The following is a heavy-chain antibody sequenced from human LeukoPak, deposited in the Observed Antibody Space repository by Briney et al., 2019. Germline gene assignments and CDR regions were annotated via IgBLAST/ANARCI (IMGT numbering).Heavy chain of an antibody. CDR3: ARDYYEDAFDI. CDR2: ISGIGGST. D-gene: IGHD3-22*01. CDR1: GFTFSSFV. Sequence: GGSLRLSCAASGFTFSSFVMSWVRQAPGKGLEWVSSISGIGGSTYYADSVKGRFTISRDNSKNTLYLQMNSLRAEDTAVYYCARDYYEDAFDIWGQGTMVTVSS. J-gene: IGHJ3*02. V-gene: IGHV3-23*01.